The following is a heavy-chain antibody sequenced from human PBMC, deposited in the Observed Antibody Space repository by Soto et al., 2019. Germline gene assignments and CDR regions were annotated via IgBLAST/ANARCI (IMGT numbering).Heavy chain of an antibody. Sequence: DVQLVESGGGLVQPGRSLRLSCVASGFTFYNHGMHWVRQAPGRGLEWVSGITWSSDSMGYADSVKGRFTISRDNAKNSLYLQTNSLSPEDTAWYYFAKEDSGFSGDMDVWGKGTTVTVSS. V-gene: IGHV3-9*01. CDR2: ITWSSDSM. J-gene: IGHJ6*03. D-gene: IGHD3-10*01. CDR1: GFTFYNHG. CDR3: AKEDSGFSGDMDV.